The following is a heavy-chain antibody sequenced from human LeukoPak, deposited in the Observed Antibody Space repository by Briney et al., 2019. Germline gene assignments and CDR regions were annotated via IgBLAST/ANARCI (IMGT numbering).Heavy chain of an antibody. CDR1: GFTFSNYA. J-gene: IGHJ4*02. CDR3: AKVGTDDILTGLWGRIDY. V-gene: IGHV3-23*01. D-gene: IGHD3-9*01. Sequence: PGGSLRLSCAASGFTFSNYAMSWVRQAPGKGLERVSSVSASGVNTYYADSVKGRFTISRDNSKNTLYLQMNSLRAEDTAVYYCAKVGTDDILTGLWGRIDYWGQGTLVTVSS. CDR2: VSASGVNT.